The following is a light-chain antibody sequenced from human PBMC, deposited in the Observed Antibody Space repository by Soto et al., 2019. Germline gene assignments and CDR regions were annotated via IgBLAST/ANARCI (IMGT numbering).Light chain of an antibody. Sequence: DIQMTQSPSTLSASVGDRVTITCRASQTIGDYLAWLQQKPGKAPDLLIYDASSLQDGVPSRFSGNGSGTDFTLTISRLQPDDFAIYYCHQYDAYPYTFGQGTQLEFK. CDR3: HQYDAYPYT. CDR1: QTIGDY. CDR2: DAS. V-gene: IGKV1-5*01. J-gene: IGKJ2*01.